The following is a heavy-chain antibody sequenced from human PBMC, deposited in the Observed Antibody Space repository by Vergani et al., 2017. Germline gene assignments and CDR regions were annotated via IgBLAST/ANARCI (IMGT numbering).Heavy chain of an antibody. CDR3: ARGSIGWAHWGDSRFDP. CDR1: GGTFSSYA. Sequence: QVQLVQSGAEVKKPGSSVKVSCKASGGTFSSYAISWVRQAPGQGLEWMGGIIPIFGTANYAQKFQGRVAITADESTSTAYMELSSLRSEDTAVYYCARGSIGWAHWGDSRFDPWGQGTLVTVSS. CDR2: IIPIFGTA. J-gene: IGHJ5*02. V-gene: IGHV1-69*01. D-gene: IGHD2-21*01.